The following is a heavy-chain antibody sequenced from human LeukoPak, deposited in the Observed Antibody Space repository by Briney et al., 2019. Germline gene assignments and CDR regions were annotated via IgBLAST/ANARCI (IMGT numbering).Heavy chain of an antibody. J-gene: IGHJ5*02. CDR1: GDSISSTRYY. D-gene: IGHD3-3*01. Sequence: WETLSLTCTVSGDSISSTRYYWGWLRQPPGKGLEWIANIYYSGSTYYNPSLKSRVTISVDTSKNQFSLKLTSVTAADTAVYYCVRQYDFWSGLNNWFDPWGQGTLVTVSS. CDR2: IYYSGST. V-gene: IGHV4-39*01. CDR3: VRQYDFWSGLNNWFDP.